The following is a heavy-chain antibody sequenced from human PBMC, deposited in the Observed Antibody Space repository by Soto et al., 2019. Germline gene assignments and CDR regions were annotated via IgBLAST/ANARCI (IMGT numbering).Heavy chain of an antibody. V-gene: IGHV3-30*18. CDR3: VKDGSSGWPYYYGLDV. Sequence: QVQLVESGGGGVQRGRSLRLSCAASGFTFSSYGMHWVRQAPGKGLEWVAVISYDGRNKYYADSVKGRFTISRDNSKNTLYLQMSSLRAEDTAVYYCVKDGSSGWPYYYGLDVWGQGTTVTVSS. CDR1: GFTFSSYG. J-gene: IGHJ6*02. D-gene: IGHD6-19*01. CDR2: ISYDGRNK.